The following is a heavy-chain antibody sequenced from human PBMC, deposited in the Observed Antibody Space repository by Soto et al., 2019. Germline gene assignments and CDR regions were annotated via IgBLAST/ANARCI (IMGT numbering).Heavy chain of an antibody. CDR1: GGSISSYY. CDR3: ARDPDYYDSSGPVDY. V-gene: IGHV4-4*07. J-gene: IGHJ4*02. Sequence: SETLSLTCTVSGGSISSYYWSWIRQPAGKGLEWIGRIYTSGSTNYNPSLKSRVTMSVDTSKNQFSLKLSSVTAADTAVYYCARDPDYYDSSGPVDYWGQGTLVTVSS. D-gene: IGHD3-22*01. CDR2: IYTSGST.